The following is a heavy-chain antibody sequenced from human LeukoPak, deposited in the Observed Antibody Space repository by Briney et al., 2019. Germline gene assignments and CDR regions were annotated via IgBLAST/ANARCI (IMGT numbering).Heavy chain of an antibody. CDR2: ISGSGGST. CDR1: GFTFSSYA. D-gene: IGHD3-16*01. V-gene: IGHV3-23*01. Sequence: GGSLRLSCALSGFTFSSYAMSWVREGPGKGLEWVSAISGSGGSTYYADSVKGRFTISRDNSKNTLYLQMSSLRAEDTAVYYCAKEVGSGGAVFFDYWGQGTLVTVSS. CDR3: AKEVGSGGAVFFDY. J-gene: IGHJ4*02.